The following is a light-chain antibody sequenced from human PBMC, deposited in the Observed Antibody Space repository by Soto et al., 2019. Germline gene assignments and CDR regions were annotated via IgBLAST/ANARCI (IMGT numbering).Light chain of an antibody. V-gene: IGLV2-8*01. CDR2: EVS. Sequence: QSALTQPPSASGSPGQSVTISCTGTSSDVGGYNYVSWYQQHPGKAPKLMIYEVSKRPSGVPDRFSGAKSDNTASLSVSGLQAEDEADYYCSSYGRRGHVLFGGGTKLTVL. CDR3: SSYGRRGHVL. J-gene: IGLJ2*01. CDR1: SSDVGGYNY.